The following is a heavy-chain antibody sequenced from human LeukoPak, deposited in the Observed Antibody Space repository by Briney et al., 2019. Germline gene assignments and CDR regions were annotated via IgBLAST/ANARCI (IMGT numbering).Heavy chain of an antibody. J-gene: IGHJ4*02. Sequence: GGSLRLSCAASGFTFSSYWMSWVRQAPGKGLEWVANIKQDGSEKYYMDSVKGRFTISRDNAKNSLYLQMNSLRAEDTAVCYCATEGSGITGTTGDYWGQGTLVTVSS. V-gene: IGHV3-7*01. CDR3: ATEGSGITGTTGDY. D-gene: IGHD1-7*01. CDR2: IKQDGSEK. CDR1: GFTFSSYW.